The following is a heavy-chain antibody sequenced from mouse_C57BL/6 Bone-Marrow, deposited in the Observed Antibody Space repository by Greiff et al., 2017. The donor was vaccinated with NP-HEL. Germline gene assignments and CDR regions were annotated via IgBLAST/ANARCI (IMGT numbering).Heavy chain of an antibody. CDR2: ISSGGDYI. CDR3: TYDGYYGYAMDY. V-gene: IGHV5-9-1*02. J-gene: IGHJ4*01. CDR1: GFTFSSYA. Sequence: EVQLVESGEGLVKPGGSLKLSCAASGFTFSSYAMSWVRQTPEKRLEWVAYISSGGDYIYYADTVKGRFTISRDNARNTLYLQMSSLKSEDTAMYYCTYDGYYGYAMDYWGQGTSVTVSS. D-gene: IGHD2-3*01.